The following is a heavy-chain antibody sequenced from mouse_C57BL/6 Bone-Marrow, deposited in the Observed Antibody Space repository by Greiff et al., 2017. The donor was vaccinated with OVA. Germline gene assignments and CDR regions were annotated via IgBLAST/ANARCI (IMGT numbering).Heavy chain of an antibody. D-gene: IGHD4-1*01. CDR2: INPNNGGT. J-gene: IGHJ2*01. Sequence: VQLQQSGPELVKPGASVKMSCPASGFTFTDYYMHWVKQSHGKSLEWIGYINPNNGGTSYNQKFKGKATLTVNKSSSTAYMELRSLTSKESAVDDGARANWVLLYYWGQGTTLTVSS. CDR1: GFTFTDYY. CDR3: ARANWVLLYY. V-gene: IGHV1-22*01.